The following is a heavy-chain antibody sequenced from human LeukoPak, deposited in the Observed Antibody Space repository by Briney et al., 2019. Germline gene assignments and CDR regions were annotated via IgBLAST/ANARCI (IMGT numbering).Heavy chain of an antibody. Sequence: PSQTLSLTCTVSGGSISSGGYYWSWIRQPPGKGLEWIGYTYHSGSTYYNPSLKSRVTISVDRSKNQFSLKLSSVTAADTAVYYCARGPTITIFGVAPYPLHAFDIWGQGTMVTVSS. CDR2: TYHSGST. V-gene: IGHV4-30-2*01. CDR3: ARGPTITIFGVAPYPLHAFDI. D-gene: IGHD3-3*01. J-gene: IGHJ3*02. CDR1: GGSISSGGYY.